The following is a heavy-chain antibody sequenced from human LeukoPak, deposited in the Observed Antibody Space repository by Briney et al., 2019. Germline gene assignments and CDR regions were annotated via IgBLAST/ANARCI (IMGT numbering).Heavy chain of an antibody. D-gene: IGHD3-10*01. CDR2: ISSSGSTI. J-gene: IGHJ4*02. CDR1: GFTFSSYE. CDR3: ARGRLLWFGESLDY. V-gene: IGHV3-48*03. Sequence: GGSLRLSCAASGFTFSSYEMNWVRQAPGKGLEWVSYISSSGSTIYYADSVKGRFTISRDNAKNSLYLQMNSLRAEDTAVYYCARGRLLWFGESLDYWGQRTLVTVSS.